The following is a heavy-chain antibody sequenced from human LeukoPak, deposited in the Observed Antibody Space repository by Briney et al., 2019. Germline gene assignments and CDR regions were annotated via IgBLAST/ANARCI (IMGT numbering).Heavy chain of an antibody. CDR1: GGSISPHY. J-gene: IGHJ4*02. Sequence: SETLSLTCTVSGGSISPHYWTWIRQTPGKGLEWIGYVYYNGLTSYNASLRSRLILSVDTARNQVSLKLTPVTAADTAAYYCTRERSTVTFDYWGQGTLVTVSS. D-gene: IGHD4-17*01. CDR2: VYYNGLT. V-gene: IGHV4-59*11. CDR3: TRERSTVTFDY.